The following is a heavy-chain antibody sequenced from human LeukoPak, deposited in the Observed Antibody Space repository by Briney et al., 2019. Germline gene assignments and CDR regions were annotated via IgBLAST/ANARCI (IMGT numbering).Heavy chain of an antibody. CDR1: GFTFSSYW. CDR2: INQEGNEK. V-gene: IGHV3-7*01. D-gene: IGHD3-10*01. J-gene: IGHJ4*02. CDR3: ARERWFGELSGGFDY. Sequence: PGGSLRLSYAASGFTFSSYWMSWLRQAPGKGLEWWANINQEGNEKYYVPSVKGRFTISRDNAKTSLYLQMNSLSAEDTAVYYCARERWFGELSGGFDYWGQGTLVTVSS.